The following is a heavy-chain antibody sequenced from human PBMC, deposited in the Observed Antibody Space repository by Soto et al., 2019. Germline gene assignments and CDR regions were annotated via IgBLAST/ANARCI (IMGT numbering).Heavy chain of an antibody. V-gene: IGHV4-4*09. Sequence: SRILQPPGGTLEWIGYIYASGATTYNPSLESRITMSVDTSKNEFSLRLTSVTAADTAVYYFARSHCTYSLVIAYWGTGTLVLVTS. D-gene: IGHD1-26*01. CDR2: IYASGAT. CDR3: ARSHCTYSLVIAY. J-gene: IGHJ4*02.